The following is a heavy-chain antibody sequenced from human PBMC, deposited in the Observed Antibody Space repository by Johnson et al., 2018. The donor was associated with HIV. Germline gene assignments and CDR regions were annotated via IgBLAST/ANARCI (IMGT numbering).Heavy chain of an antibody. CDR2: IRSKTDGETT. CDR3: TTVTHSSSWYDEGLAFDI. Sequence: VQLVESGGGLVQPGGSLKLSCAASGFTFSGSAMHWVRQASGKGLEWVGRIRSKTDGETTDYAAPVKGRFTVSRDDSKNTLYLQMNSLKIEDTALYYCTTVTHSSSWYDEGLAFDIWGQGTMVTVSS. D-gene: IGHD6-13*01. J-gene: IGHJ3*02. CDR1: GFTFSGSA. V-gene: IGHV3-15*01.